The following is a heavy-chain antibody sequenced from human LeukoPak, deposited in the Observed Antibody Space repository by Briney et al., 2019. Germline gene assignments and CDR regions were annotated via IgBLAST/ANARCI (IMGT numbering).Heavy chain of an antibody. J-gene: IGHJ4*02. V-gene: IGHV4-59*01. CDR1: GGSISSYY. CDR2: IYYSGST. Sequence: TSETLSLTCSVSGGSISSYYWSWIRQPPGKGLEWIGYIYYSGSTNYNPSLKSRVTISGDTSKNQFSLKLSSVTAADTAVYYCARGSYSSGWYNPFDYWGQGTLVTVSS. D-gene: IGHD6-19*01. CDR3: ARGSYSSGWYNPFDY.